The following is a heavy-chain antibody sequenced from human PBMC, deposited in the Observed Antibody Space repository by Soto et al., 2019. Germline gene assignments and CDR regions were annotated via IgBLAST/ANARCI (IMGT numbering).Heavy chain of an antibody. Sequence: PGGSLRLSCAASGFTFSSYAMSWVRQAPGKGLEWVSAISGSGGSTYYADSVKGRFTISRDNSKNTLYLQMNSLRAEDTAVYYYATDPSNNWFRFDYWGQGTLVTVSS. CDR3: ATDPSNNWFRFDY. V-gene: IGHV3-23*01. J-gene: IGHJ4*02. CDR1: GFTFSSYA. CDR2: ISGSGGST. D-gene: IGHD1-1*01.